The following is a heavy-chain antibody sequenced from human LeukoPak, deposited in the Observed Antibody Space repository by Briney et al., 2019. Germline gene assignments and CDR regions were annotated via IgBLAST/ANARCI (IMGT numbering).Heavy chain of an antibody. CDR2: ISAYNGNT. CDR1: GYTFTNFG. D-gene: IGHD2-21*01. J-gene: IGHJ3*02. CDR3: ARDWTVWRSFDI. V-gene: IGHV1-18*01. Sequence: ASVKVSCKASGYTFTNFGISGVRQAPGQGLEWMGWISAYNGNTNYAQILQGRVTMTTDTSTSTAYMELRSLRSDDTAVYYCARDWTVWRSFDIWGQGTMVTVSS.